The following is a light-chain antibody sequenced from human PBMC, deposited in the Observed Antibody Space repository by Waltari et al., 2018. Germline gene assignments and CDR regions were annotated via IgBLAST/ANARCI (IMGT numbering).Light chain of an antibody. V-gene: IGLV8-61*01. CDR1: SGSSSNTSY. J-gene: IGLJ3*02. CDR2: KGN. Sequence: QTVVTQEPSSSVSPGGTVTPTCTLSSGSSSNTSYATWYQQTPGQPPRTLVYKGNARSSGVPDRFSGSILGNKAALTITGAQADDESDYYCALYMGSGIWVFGGGTKLTVL. CDR3: ALYMGSGIWV.